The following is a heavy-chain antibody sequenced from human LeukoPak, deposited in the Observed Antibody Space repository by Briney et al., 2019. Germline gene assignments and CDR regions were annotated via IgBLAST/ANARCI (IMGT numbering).Heavy chain of an antibody. D-gene: IGHD3-22*01. Sequence: SETLSLTCTVSGGSISSSSSYWGWIRQPPGKGLEWIGHIFHSGRTSYNPSLMSRVTISVDTSKNQFSLKLSSVTAADTAVYYCARGTYYYDSSGYSSYNYYYMDVWGKGTTVTVSS. V-gene: IGHV4-39*01. CDR1: GGSISSSSSY. J-gene: IGHJ6*03. CDR2: IFHSGRT. CDR3: ARGTYYYDSSGYSSYNYYYMDV.